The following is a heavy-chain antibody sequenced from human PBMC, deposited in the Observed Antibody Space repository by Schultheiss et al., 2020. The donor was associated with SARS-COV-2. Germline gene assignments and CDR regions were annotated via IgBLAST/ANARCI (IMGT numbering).Heavy chain of an antibody. CDR1: GFTFSSYA. CDR3: ARDIVVVPAAIPRYYYYGMDV. J-gene: IGHJ6*02. D-gene: IGHD2-2*02. V-gene: IGHV3-64*04. Sequence: GGSLRLSCSASGFTFSSYAMHWVRQAPGKGLEYVSAISSNGGSTYYADSVKGRFTISRDNSKNTLYLQMNSLRAEDTAVYYCARDIVVVPAAIPRYYYYGMDVWGQGTTVTVSS. CDR2: ISSNGGST.